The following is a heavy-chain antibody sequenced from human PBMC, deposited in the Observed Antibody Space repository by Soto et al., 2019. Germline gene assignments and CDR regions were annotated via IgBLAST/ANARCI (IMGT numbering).Heavy chain of an antibody. CDR2: INHRGSL. Sequence: SETLSLTCTVPGGSMPSGAQYWTWISHRPGKGLVWFGYINHRGSLYYNPSLKSRVSMSVDTSKNQFSLNLSSVTAADTAVYYCARELPQRQGRNMDVWGQGTTVTVSS. V-gene: IGHV4-31*03. CDR1: GGSMPSGAQY. D-gene: IGHD1-1*01. CDR3: ARELPQRQGRNMDV. J-gene: IGHJ6*02.